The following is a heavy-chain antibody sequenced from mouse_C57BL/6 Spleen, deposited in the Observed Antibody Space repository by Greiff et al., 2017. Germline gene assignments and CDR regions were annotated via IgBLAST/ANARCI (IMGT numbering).Heavy chain of an antibody. V-gene: IGHV1-9*01. CDR3: ARGGTRKYYAMDY. CDR2: ILPGSGST. Sequence: QVQLQQSGAELMKPGASVKLSCKATGYTFTGYWIEWVKQRPGHGLEWIGEILPGSGSTNYNEKFKGKATFTADTSSNTAYMQRSRLTTEDSAIYDWARGGTRKYYAMDYWGQGTSVTVSS. J-gene: IGHJ4*01. D-gene: IGHD3-3*01. CDR1: GYTFTGYW.